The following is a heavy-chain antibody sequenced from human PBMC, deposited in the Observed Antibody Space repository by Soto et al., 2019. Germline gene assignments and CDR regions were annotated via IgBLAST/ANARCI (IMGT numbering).Heavy chain of an antibody. Sequence: QVQLVQSGAEVKKPGASLKVSCQASGYTFTSYDINWVRQATGQGLEWMGWLNPNSGNTGYAQKFQGRVTMTRNTAISTAYMGLSSLRCKAMAVYYCAREKTSYGMDVWGQGTKVTVYS. V-gene: IGHV1-8*01. CDR2: LNPNSGNT. CDR3: AREKTSYGMDV. CDR1: GYTFTSYD. J-gene: IGHJ6*02.